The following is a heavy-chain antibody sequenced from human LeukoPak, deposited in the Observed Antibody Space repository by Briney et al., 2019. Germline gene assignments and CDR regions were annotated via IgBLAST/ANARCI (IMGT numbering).Heavy chain of an antibody. Sequence: ASVKVSCKASGYTFTSYYMHWVRQAPGQGLEWMGIINPSGGSTSYAQKCQGRVTMTRDMSTSTVYMELSSLRSEDTAVYYCARDGDSSSHYYYYYYMDVWGKGTTVTVSS. J-gene: IGHJ6*03. D-gene: IGHD6-6*01. CDR2: INPSGGST. CDR1: GYTFTSYY. V-gene: IGHV1-46*01. CDR3: ARDGDSSSHYYYYYYMDV.